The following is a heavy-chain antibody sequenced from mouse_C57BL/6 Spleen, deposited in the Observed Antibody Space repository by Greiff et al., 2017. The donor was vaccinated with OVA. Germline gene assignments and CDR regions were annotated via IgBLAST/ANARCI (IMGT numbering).Heavy chain of an antibody. CDR3: ARSWDYDGYPFAY. V-gene: IGHV1-82*01. J-gene: IGHJ3*01. CDR1: GYAFSSYW. Sequence: QVQLQQSGPELVKPGASVKISCKASGYAFSSYWMNWVKQRPGKGLEWIGRIYPGDGDTNYNGKFKGKATLTADKSSSTAYMQLSSLTSEDSSVYFCARSWDYDGYPFAYWGQGTLVTVSA. D-gene: IGHD2-3*01. CDR2: IYPGDGDT.